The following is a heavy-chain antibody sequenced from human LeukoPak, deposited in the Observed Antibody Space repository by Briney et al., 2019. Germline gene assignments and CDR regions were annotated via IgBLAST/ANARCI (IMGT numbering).Heavy chain of an antibody. Sequence: SVKVSCKASGGTFSSYAISWVRQAPGQGLEWMGGIIPIFGTANYAQKFQGRVTITADESTSTAYMELSSLRSEDTAVYYCARGGGVVEPADYYYYYGMDVWGQGTTVTVSS. CDR1: GGTFSSYA. CDR2: IIPIFGTA. CDR3: ARGGGVVEPADYYYYYGMDV. D-gene: IGHD2-2*01. J-gene: IGHJ6*02. V-gene: IGHV1-69*13.